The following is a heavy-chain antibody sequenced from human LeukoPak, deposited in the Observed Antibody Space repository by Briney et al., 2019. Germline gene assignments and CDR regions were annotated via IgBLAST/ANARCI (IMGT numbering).Heavy chain of an antibody. J-gene: IGHJ5*02. CDR2: IIPIFGTA. V-gene: IGHV1-69*06. D-gene: IGHD3-16*01. Sequence: GASVKVSCKASGGTFSSYAISWVRQAPGQGLEWMGGIIPIFGTASYAQKFQGRVTITADKSTSTAYMELSSLRSEDTAVYYCAREGIITCLDPWGQGTLVTVSS. CDR1: GGTFSSYA. CDR3: AREGIITCLDP.